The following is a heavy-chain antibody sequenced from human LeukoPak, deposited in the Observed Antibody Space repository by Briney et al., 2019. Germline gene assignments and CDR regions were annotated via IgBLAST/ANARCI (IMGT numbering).Heavy chain of an antibody. CDR1: GLTLSDYY. CDR2: IYYSGNT. J-gene: IGHJ4*02. D-gene: IGHD3-10*01. V-gene: IGHV4-39*01. Sequence: PGGSLRLSCAASGLTLSDYYMTWIRQPPGKGLEWIGSIYYSGNTYYNPSLKSRVTISVDTSKNQFSLKLNSVTATDTAVYYCARHYGPWGQGTLVTVSS. CDR3: ARHYGP.